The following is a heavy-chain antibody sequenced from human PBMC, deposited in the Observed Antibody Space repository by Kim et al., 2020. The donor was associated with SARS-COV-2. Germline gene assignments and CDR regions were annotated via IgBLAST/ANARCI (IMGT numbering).Heavy chain of an antibody. CDR3: ARAPYDFWSGYPYYFDY. CDR2: IYYSGNT. CDR1: GGSVSSGSYF. D-gene: IGHD3-3*01. J-gene: IGHJ4*02. V-gene: IGHV4-61*01. Sequence: SETLSLTCTVSGGSVSSGSYFWSWIRQPPGKGLEWIGYIYYSGNTNYNPFLKSRVTMSVDTSKNQFSLKLRSVTAADTAVYYCARAPYDFWSGYPYYFDYWGQGTLVTVSS.